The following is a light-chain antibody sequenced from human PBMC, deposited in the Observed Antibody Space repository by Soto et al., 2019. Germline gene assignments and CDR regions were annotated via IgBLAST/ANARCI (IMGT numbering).Light chain of an antibody. V-gene: IGKV1-5*01. Sequence: DIQMTQSPSTLSASVGDRVTITCRPSQSISSWLAWYQQKPGKAPNLLIYDASALESGVPSRFSGSGSGTEFTLTISSLQPDDFATYYCQQYNSYSQTFGQGTKVDIK. CDR2: DAS. J-gene: IGKJ1*01. CDR3: QQYNSYSQT. CDR1: QSISSW.